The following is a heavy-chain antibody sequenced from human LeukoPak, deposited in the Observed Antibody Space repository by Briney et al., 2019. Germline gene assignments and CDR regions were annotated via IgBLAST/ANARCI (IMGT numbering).Heavy chain of an antibody. Sequence: GGSLRLSCAASGFTFSNYWMNWVRQAPGKGLEWVANIKQDGGEKSYVDSVKGRFTISRDNAKNSLHLQMNSLRAEDTAVYYCARDRGRSASHGFDAFDILGQGTMVTVSS. V-gene: IGHV3-7*01. J-gene: IGHJ3*02. D-gene: IGHD3-10*01. CDR2: IKQDGGEK. CDR3: ARDRGRSASHGFDAFDI. CDR1: GFTFSNYW.